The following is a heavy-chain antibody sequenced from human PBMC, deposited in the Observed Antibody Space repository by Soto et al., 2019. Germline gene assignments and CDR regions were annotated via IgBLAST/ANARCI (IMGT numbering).Heavy chain of an antibody. V-gene: IGHV1-2*02. D-gene: IGHD6-19*01. CDR1: VYSFSGHY. CDR3: ARGGALDGTSPPFNH. CDR2: INANSGDT. Sequence: XSVKVSCKASVYSFSGHYMHWIRQAPGQGPEWLGWINANSGDTDRAPKFQDRLTMTRDTSISTAYMELSRLRSDDTAVYYCARGGALDGTSPPFNHWGQGSLVTVSS. J-gene: IGHJ4*02.